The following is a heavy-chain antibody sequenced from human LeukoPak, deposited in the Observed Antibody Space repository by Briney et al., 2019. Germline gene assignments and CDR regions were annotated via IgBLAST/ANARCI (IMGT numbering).Heavy chain of an antibody. CDR2: IYYSGSV. J-gene: IGHJ5*01. Sequence: PSETLSLTCTVSGGSITTYYWSWIRQSPGKGLEWIGYIYYSGSVTYNPSLKSRVTISVDTSKNQFSLRLSSVTAAGTAVYYCARAYYYGSGSYYPNWFDSWGQGTLVTASS. CDR3: ARAYYYGSGSYYPNWFDS. D-gene: IGHD3-10*01. V-gene: IGHV4-59*01. CDR1: GGSITTYY.